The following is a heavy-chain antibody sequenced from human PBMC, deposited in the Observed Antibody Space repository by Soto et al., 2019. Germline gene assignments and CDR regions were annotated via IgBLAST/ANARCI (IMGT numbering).Heavy chain of an antibody. CDR3: SEWARYCSGADCRA. CDR2: ISGSGTIT. CDR1: GFPFSSRA. J-gene: IGHJ5*02. V-gene: IGHV3-23*01. Sequence: EVQLLEAGGGLVQPGGSLRLSCAASGFPFSSRAMSWVRQAPGKGLEWVSAISGSGTITYYADSVKGRFTSSRDTSKNTLYLQMHSLSADDTAVYYCSEWARYCSGADCRAWGQGTLVTVSS. D-gene: IGHD2-15*01.